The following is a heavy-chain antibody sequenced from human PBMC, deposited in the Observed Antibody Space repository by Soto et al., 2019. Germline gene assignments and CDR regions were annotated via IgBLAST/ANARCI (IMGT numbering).Heavy chain of an antibody. J-gene: IGHJ4*02. CDR1: RFSLSTYTVG. D-gene: IGHD3-3*01. Sequence: QITLKESGPALLRPTQTLMLACTFSRFSLSTYTVGMRWNRQAPGKVLGFLALIYQSHDKRFSPSSRSRLTITKDTYKIRVVLTMTNMYPLFTGTYFCAHRYDFRSRHLDSFDYSGQGILVTVS. CDR3: AHRYDFRSRHLDSFDY. CDR2: IYQSHDK. V-gene: IGHV2-5*01.